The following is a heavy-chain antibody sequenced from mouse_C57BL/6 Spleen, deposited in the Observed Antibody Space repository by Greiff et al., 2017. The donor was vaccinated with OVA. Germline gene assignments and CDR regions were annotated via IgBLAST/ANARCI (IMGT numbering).Heavy chain of an antibody. CDR2: IRNKANGYTT. D-gene: IGHD4-1*01. Sequence: EVKLVESGGGLVQPGGSLILSCAASGFTFTDYYMSWVRQPPGKALEWLGFIRNKANGYTTEYSASVKGRFTISRDNSQSILYLQMNALRAEDSATYYGARYGGGTEAMDYWGQGTSVTVSS. CDR1: GFTFTDYY. V-gene: IGHV7-3*01. J-gene: IGHJ4*01. CDR3: ARYGGGTEAMDY.